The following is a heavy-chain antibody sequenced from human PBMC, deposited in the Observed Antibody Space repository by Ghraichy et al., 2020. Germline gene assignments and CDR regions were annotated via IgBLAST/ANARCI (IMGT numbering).Heavy chain of an antibody. CDR3: AKSDGSNRYYYYGMDV. Sequence: SETLSLTCTVSGGSITGNPYYWGWIRQPPGKGLEWIGTIFYSGTTYFNPSLKSRLTISIDTSKTQFSLKLSSVTAADSAVYYCAKSDGSNRYYYYGMDVWGQGTTVIVSS. V-gene: IGHV4-39*01. J-gene: IGHJ6*02. CDR2: IFYSGTT. CDR1: GGSITGNPYY. D-gene: IGHD4-23*01.